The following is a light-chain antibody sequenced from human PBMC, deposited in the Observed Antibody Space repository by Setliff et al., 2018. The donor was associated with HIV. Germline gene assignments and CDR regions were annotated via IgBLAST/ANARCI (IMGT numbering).Light chain of an antibody. CDR2: DDS. CDR1: NIGRKS. J-gene: IGLJ2*01. CDR3: QVWDSSGDHVV. V-gene: IGLV3-21*03. Sequence: SYELTQPPSVSLAPGKTARITCGGNNIGRKSVHWYQQKPGQAPVLVVSDDSDRPSGIPERFSGSISGNTATLTISRVEAGDEADYYCQVWDSSGDHVVFGGGTKVTVL.